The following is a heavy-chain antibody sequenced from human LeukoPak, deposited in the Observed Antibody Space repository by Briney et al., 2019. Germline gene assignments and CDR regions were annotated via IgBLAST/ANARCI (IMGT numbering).Heavy chain of an antibody. Sequence: GGSLRLSCAASGFTFSSYSMNWVRQAPGKGLEWVSSISSSSSYIYYADSVKGRFTISRDNAKNSLYLQMNSLRAEDTAVYYCARRRIPSNRSDYWGQGTLVTVSS. CDR2: ISSSSSYI. J-gene: IGHJ4*02. V-gene: IGHV3-21*01. CDR1: GFTFSSYS. D-gene: IGHD2-21*01. CDR3: ARRRIPSNRSDY.